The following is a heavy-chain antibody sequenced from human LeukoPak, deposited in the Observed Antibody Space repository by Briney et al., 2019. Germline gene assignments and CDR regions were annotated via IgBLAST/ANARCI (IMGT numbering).Heavy chain of an antibody. Sequence: PGGSLRLSCAASGFTFSSYAMSWVRQAPGKGLEWVSAISGSGGSTYYADSVEGRFTISRDNSKNTLYLQMNSLRAEDTAVYYCARGLEVRGVLFDYWGQGTLVTVSS. D-gene: IGHD3-10*01. CDR3: ARGLEVRGVLFDY. CDR2: ISGSGGST. CDR1: GFTFSSYA. J-gene: IGHJ4*02. V-gene: IGHV3-23*01.